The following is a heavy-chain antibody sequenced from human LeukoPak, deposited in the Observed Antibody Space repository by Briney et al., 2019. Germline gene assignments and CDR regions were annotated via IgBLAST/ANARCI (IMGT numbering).Heavy chain of an antibody. D-gene: IGHD3/OR15-3a*01. Sequence: GRSLRLSCAASGFTFSSYGMHWVRQAPGKGLEWVAVIWYDGSNKYYADTVKGRFTISRDNSKNTLYLQMNSLRAEDTAVYYCARDRRRAGLKEYYFDYWGQGTLVTVSS. CDR1: GFTFSSYG. V-gene: IGHV3-33*01. J-gene: IGHJ4*02. CDR2: IWYDGSNK. CDR3: ARDRRRAGLKEYYFDY.